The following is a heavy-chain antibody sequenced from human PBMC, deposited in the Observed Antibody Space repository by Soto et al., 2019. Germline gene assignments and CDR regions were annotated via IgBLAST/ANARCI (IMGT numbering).Heavy chain of an antibody. CDR3: TTDTSKSIAVAYDY. CDR1: GFTFNNAW. D-gene: IGHD6-19*01. V-gene: IGHV3-15*07. Sequence: EVQLVESGGGLVKPGGSLRLSCAASGFTFNNAWMNWVRQAPGKGLEWVGRIKSKTDGGTTDYAAPVKGRFTISRDDSKNTLYLQMNSLKTEDTAVYYCTTDTSKSIAVAYDYWGQGTLVSVSS. J-gene: IGHJ4*02. CDR2: IKSKTDGGTT.